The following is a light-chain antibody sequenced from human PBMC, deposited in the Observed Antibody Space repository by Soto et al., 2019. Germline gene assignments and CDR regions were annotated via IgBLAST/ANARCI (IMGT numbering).Light chain of an antibody. CDR3: QQYDNLPLT. CDR1: QDISHY. CDR2: DAS. Sequence: DIQMSQSRSSLSASVGDRVTITCSASQDISHYLNLDQQKPGKAPKLLIYDASTLETGVPSSFRGSGSGTDFTFTITSLQHADLAPYYCQQYDNLPLTFGQGTKVDIK. V-gene: IGKV1-33*01. J-gene: IGKJ1*01.